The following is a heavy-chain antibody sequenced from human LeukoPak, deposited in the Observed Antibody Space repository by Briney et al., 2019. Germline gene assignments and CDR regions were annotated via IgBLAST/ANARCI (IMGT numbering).Heavy chain of an antibody. CDR1: GFTFSSYA. D-gene: IGHD6-13*01. CDR3: AKGYSSSWYGGDAFDI. Sequence: GGSLRLSCAASGFTFSSYAMSLVRQAPGKGLEGVSAISGSGGSTYYADSVKGRFTISRDNSKNTLYLQMNSLRAEDTAVYYCAKGYSSSWYGGDAFDIWGQGTMVTVSS. V-gene: IGHV3-23*01. J-gene: IGHJ3*02. CDR2: ISGSGGST.